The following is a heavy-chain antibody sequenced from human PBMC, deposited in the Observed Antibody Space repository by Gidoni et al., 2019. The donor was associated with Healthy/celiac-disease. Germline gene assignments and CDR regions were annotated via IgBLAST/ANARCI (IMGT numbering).Heavy chain of an antibody. J-gene: IGHJ4*02. Sequence: EVQLVESGGGLVKPGGSLSLSCAASGFTFSSYSMNWVRQAPGKGLEWVSSISSSSSYIYYADSVKGRFTISRDNAKNSLYLQMNSLRAEDTAVYYCARDLGGSGDYFDYWGQGTLVTVSS. CDR1: GFTFSSYS. CDR2: ISSSSSYI. V-gene: IGHV3-21*01. CDR3: ARDLGGSGDYFDY. D-gene: IGHD3-10*01.